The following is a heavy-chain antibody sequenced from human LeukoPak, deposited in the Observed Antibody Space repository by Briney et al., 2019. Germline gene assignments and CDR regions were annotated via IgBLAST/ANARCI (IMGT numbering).Heavy chain of an antibody. CDR2: IWYDGSNK. CDR1: GFTFSSYG. Sequence: GRSLRLSCAASGFTFSSYGMHWVRQAPGRGLEWVAVIWYDGSNKYYADSVKGRFTISRDSSKNTLYLQMNSLRAEDTAVYHCAKGGPYDSSGYPLDYWGQGTLVTVSS. V-gene: IGHV3-33*06. CDR3: AKGGPYDSSGYPLDY. J-gene: IGHJ4*02. D-gene: IGHD3-22*01.